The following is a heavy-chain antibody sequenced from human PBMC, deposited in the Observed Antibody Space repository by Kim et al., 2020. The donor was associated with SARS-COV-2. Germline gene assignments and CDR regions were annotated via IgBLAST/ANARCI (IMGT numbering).Heavy chain of an antibody. D-gene: IGHD3-10*01. CDR2: ISGSGGST. Sequence: GGSLRLSCAASGFTFSSYAMSWVRQAPGKGLEWVSAISGSGGSTYYADSVKGRFTISRDNSKNTLYLQMNSLRAEDTAVYYCAKDSLLEVRGVIVVVYEDYWGQGTLVTVSS. J-gene: IGHJ4*02. V-gene: IGHV3-23*01. CDR1: GFTFSSYA. CDR3: AKDSLLEVRGVIVVVYEDY.